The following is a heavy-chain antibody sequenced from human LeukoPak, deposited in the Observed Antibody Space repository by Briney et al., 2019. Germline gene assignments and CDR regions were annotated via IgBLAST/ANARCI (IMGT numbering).Heavy chain of an antibody. CDR1: GFTFSDYV. V-gene: IGHV3-23*01. D-gene: IGHD3-16*01. CDR2: IGGYGNTT. J-gene: IGHJ4*02. Sequence: GGSLRLSYAASGFTFSDYVMTWVRQAPGKGLDWVSSIGGYGNTTYYADSVKGRFTISRDNAKNTLFLQLNSLRADDTAVYFCAKGGTFFEDWGQGTLLTVSS. CDR3: AKGGTFFED.